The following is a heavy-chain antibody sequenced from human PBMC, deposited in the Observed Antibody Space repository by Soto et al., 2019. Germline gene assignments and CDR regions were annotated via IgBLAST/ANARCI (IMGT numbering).Heavy chain of an antibody. D-gene: IGHD4-17*01. J-gene: IGHJ4*02. CDR1: GFSLSATGVG. CDR2: IYWDNDK. V-gene: IGHV2-5*02. CDR3: TLVRTTVTTV. Sequence: QITLKASGPTLVKPTQTLTLTCTCSGFSLSATGVGVGWIRQSPGKALEWLGLIYWDNDKRYNPSLKSRLTITKDTSKYQVVFIMTNMDPVDTATYYYTLVRTTVTTVWCQGTLVTVSS.